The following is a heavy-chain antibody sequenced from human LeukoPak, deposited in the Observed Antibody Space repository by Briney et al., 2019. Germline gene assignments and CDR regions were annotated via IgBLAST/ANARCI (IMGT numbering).Heavy chain of an antibody. CDR3: ARATDISSWYLAY. CDR2: LSPNSGDT. Sequence: ASVKVSCKASRYTFTGYYMHWVRQAPGQELEWMGWLSPNSGDTKFAQKFQGRVTMTRDTSISTAYMELSRLTSDDTAVYYCARATDISSWYLAYWGQGTLVTVSS. V-gene: IGHV1-2*02. CDR1: RYTFTGYY. D-gene: IGHD6-13*01. J-gene: IGHJ4*02.